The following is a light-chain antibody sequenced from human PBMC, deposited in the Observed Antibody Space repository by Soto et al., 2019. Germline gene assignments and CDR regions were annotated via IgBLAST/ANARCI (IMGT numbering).Light chain of an antibody. CDR1: QSVSSN. CDR2: GAS. CDR3: QQYYNWPRT. V-gene: IGKV3-15*01. Sequence: EIVLTQSPGTLSLSPGERAILSCRASQSVSSNLAWYQHKPGQAPRLLTYGASTRATGIPARFSGSGSGTEFTLTISSLQPEDFAVYYCQQYYNWPRTFGQGTKVDIK. J-gene: IGKJ1*01.